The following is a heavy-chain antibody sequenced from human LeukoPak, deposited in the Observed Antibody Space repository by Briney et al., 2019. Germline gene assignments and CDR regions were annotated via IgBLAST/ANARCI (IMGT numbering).Heavy chain of an antibody. J-gene: IGHJ4*02. CDR3: ARVDASSSN. CDR1: GGTFTSYT. CDR2: IIPILGIA. D-gene: IGHD6-13*01. Sequence: ASVKVSCKASGGTFTSYTISWVRQAPGQGLEWMGRIIPILGIANYAQKFQGRVTITADKSTSAAYMGLGSLTSEDTAVYYSARVDASSSNWGQGTLVTVSA. V-gene: IGHV1-69*02.